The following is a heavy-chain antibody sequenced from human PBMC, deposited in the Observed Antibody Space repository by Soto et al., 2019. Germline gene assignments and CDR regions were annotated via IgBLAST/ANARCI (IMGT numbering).Heavy chain of an antibody. V-gene: IGHV4-59*01. Sequence: PSETLSLTCXVXGVSITTYYWSWIRLPPGKGLEWIGYISYSGSTNYNPSLKNRVTMSVDTSKNQFSLKLSSVTAADTAVYYCARRLMIREVITHGMEVWGQGTTVTVSS. D-gene: IGHD3-10*01. CDR3: ARRLMIREVITHGMEV. J-gene: IGHJ6*02. CDR2: ISYSGST. CDR1: GVSITTYY.